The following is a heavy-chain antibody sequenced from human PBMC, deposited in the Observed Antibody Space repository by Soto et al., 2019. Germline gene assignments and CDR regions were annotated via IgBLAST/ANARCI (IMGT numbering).Heavy chain of an antibody. CDR3: AREVDYDSSGYGWFDP. J-gene: IGHJ5*02. CDR1: GYTFTSYG. CDR2: ISAYNGQT. Sequence: ASVKVSCKASGYTFTSYGMSWVRKAPGQGLEWVVCISAYNGQTNYAQKLQGRVTMTTDTSTSTAYMELRSLRSDDTAVYYCAREVDYDSSGYGWFDPWGQGTLVTVSS. V-gene: IGHV1-18*01. D-gene: IGHD3-22*01.